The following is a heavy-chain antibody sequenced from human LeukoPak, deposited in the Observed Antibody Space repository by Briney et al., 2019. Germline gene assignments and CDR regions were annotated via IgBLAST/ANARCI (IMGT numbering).Heavy chain of an antibody. CDR1: GGTFSSYA. CDR2: IIPIFGTA. CDR3: ARDTSNIAAAGRGFYY. V-gene: IGHV1-69*13. J-gene: IGHJ4*02. Sequence: SVKVSCKASGGTFSSYAISWVRQAPGQGLEWMGGIIPIFGTANYAQKFQGRVTITADESTSTAYMELSSLRSEDTAVYYCARDTSNIAAAGRGFYYWGQGTLVTVSS. D-gene: IGHD6-13*01.